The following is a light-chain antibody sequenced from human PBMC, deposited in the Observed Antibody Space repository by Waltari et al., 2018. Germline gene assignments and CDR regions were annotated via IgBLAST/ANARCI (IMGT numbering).Light chain of an antibody. J-gene: IGLJ1*01. V-gene: IGLV1-47*01. Sequence: QSVLTQPPSASETPGQRVTISCSGRTPTLGSNYLYWYQQVPGAAPRLLIYRNNQRPSGVPDRFSGSKFGTSASLAIDGLRSEDEAVYYCASWDDSHYVFGPGTKVTVL. CDR1: TPTLGSNY. CDR2: RNN. CDR3: ASWDDSHYV.